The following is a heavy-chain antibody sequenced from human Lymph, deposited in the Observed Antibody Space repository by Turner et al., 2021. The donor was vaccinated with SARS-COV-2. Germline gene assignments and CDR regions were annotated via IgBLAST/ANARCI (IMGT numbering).Heavy chain of an antibody. D-gene: IGHD3-3*01. V-gene: IGHV1-2*02. CDR2: INPNSGGT. J-gene: IGHJ6*02. CDR1: GYTFTGYY. CDR3: ARDVERYNDFWSGYSGGYGLDV. Sequence: QVQLVQSGAEVKKPGASVKVSCKASGYTFTGYYMHWVRQAPGQGLELMGWINPNSGGTNYAQNFKGRVPMTRDTSISTAYMELSRLRSDDTAVYYCARDVERYNDFWSGYSGGYGLDVWGQGTTVTVSS.